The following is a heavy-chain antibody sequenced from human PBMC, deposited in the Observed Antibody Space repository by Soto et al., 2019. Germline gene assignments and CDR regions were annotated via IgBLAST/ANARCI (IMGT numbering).Heavy chain of an antibody. CDR2: IIPIFGTA. V-gene: IGHV1-69*13. J-gene: IGHJ6*02. CDR1: GGTFSSYA. Sequence: ASVKVSCKASGGTFSSYAISWVRQAPGQGLEWMGGIIPIFGTANYAQKFQGRVTITADESTSTAYMELSSLRSEDTAVYYCARDRLRPWGDRYYGMDVWGQGTTVTVSS. CDR3: ARDRLRPWGDRYYGMDV. D-gene: IGHD3-16*01.